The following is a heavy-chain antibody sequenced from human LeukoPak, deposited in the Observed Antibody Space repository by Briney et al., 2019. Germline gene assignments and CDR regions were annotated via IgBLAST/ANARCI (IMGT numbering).Heavy chain of an antibody. Sequence: ASVKVSCKASGYTFTGYYMHWVRQAPGQGLEWMGWINPNSGGTNYAQKFQGRVTMTRDTSISTAYMELSRLRSEDTAVYYCARTVTSDYYYYYMDVWGKGATVTISS. V-gene: IGHV1-2*02. CDR1: GYTFTGYY. CDR2: INPNSGGT. D-gene: IGHD4-17*01. CDR3: ARTVTSDYYYYYMDV. J-gene: IGHJ6*03.